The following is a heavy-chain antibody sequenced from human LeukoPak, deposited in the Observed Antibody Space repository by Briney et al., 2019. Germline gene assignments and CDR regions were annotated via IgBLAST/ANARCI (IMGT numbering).Heavy chain of an antibody. CDR3: ARDQSRKNYFDY. CDR2: ISYDGSNK. Sequence: LPGGSLRLSCAASGFTFSSYAMHWVRQAPGKGLEWVAVISYDGSNKYYADSVKGRFTISRDNSKNTLYLQMNSLRAEDTAVYYCARDQSRKNYFDYWGQGALVTVSS. J-gene: IGHJ4*02. V-gene: IGHV3-30*14. CDR1: GFTFSSYA.